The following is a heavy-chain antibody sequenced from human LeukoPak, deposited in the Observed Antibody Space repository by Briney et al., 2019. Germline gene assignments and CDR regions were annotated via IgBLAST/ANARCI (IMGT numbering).Heavy chain of an antibody. D-gene: IGHD3-22*01. CDR2: IYSGGST. J-gene: IGHJ4*02. Sequence: PGGSLRLSCAASGFTVSSNYMSWVHQAPGKGLEWVSVIYSGGSTYYADSVKGRFTISRDNSKNTLYLQMNSLRAEDTAVYYCARETGGYYDSSGYYYYFDYWGQGTLVTVSS. CDR3: ARETGGYYDSSGYYYYFDY. CDR1: GFTVSSNY. V-gene: IGHV3-53*01.